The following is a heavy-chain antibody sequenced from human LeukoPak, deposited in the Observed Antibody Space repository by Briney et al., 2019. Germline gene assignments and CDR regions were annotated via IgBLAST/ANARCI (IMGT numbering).Heavy chain of an antibody. CDR3: ARHVLESGRSPNAFDI. V-gene: IGHV4-59*08. Sequence: SETLSLTCTISGGSISSHYWSWIRQPPGKGLEWIGYIYYSGSNKYNPSLKSRVIISLDTSKNQFSLKLSSVTAADTAVYYCARHVLESGRSPNAFDIWGQGTMVTVSS. D-gene: IGHD1-26*01. J-gene: IGHJ3*02. CDR1: GGSISSHY. CDR2: IYYSGSN.